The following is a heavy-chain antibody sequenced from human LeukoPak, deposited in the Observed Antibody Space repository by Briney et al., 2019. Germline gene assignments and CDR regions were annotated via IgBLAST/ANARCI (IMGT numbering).Heavy chain of an antibody. D-gene: IGHD7-27*01. J-gene: IGHJ6*03. V-gene: IGHV3-53*01. CDR3: ARTGEYYYYYYMDV. Sequence: GGSLRLSCAASGFTVSSNYMSWVRQAPGKGLEWVSVIHSGGSTYYADSVKGRFTISRDNSKNTLYLQMNSLRAEDTAVYYCARTGEYYYYYYMDVWGKGTTVTVSS. CDR2: IHSGGST. CDR1: GFTVSSNY.